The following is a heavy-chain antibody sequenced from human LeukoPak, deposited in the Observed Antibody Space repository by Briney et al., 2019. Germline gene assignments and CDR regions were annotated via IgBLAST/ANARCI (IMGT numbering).Heavy chain of an antibody. D-gene: IGHD2-15*01. CDR2: ISSSSSYT. J-gene: IGHJ4*02. Sequence: GGSLRLSCAASGFTFSDYYMSWIRQAPGKGLEWGSYISSSSSYTNYADSVKGRFTISRDNAKNSLYLQMNSLRAEDTAVYYCARAKGYCSGGSCTFDYWGQGTPVTVSS. CDR1: GFTFSDYY. CDR3: ARAKGYCSGGSCTFDY. V-gene: IGHV3-11*06.